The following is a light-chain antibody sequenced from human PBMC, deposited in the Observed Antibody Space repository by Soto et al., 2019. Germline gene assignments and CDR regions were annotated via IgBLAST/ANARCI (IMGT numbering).Light chain of an antibody. V-gene: IGKV1-5*01. Sequence: DIRMTQSPSTLPASVGDRVTITCRASQNIGRWLAWYQQKPGKAPNLLIFDASSLQSGVPSRFSGSGSGTEFTLTISSLQPDDFATYYCQQYNSLHTFGQGNKLEIK. J-gene: IGKJ2*01. CDR2: DAS. CDR1: QNIGRW. CDR3: QQYNSLHT.